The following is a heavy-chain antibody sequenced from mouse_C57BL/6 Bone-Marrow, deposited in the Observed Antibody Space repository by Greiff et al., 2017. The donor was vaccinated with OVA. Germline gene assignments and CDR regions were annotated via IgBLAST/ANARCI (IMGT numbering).Heavy chain of an antibody. V-gene: IGHV3-6*01. D-gene: IGHD1-1*01. J-gene: IGHJ3*01. CDR1: GYSITSGYY. Sequence: EVQLVESGPGLVKPSQSLSLTCSVTGYSITSGYYWNWIRQFPGNQLEWMGYISYDGSNNYNPSLKNRISITRDTSKNQFFLKLNSVTTEDTATYYCASGPYYYGSSSWFAYWGQGTLVTVSA. CDR2: ISYDGSN. CDR3: ASGPYYYGSSSWFAY.